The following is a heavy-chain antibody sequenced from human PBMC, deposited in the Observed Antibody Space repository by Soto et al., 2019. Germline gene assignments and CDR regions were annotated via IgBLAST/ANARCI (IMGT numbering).Heavy chain of an antibody. Sequence: EVQLVESGGGLVQPGGSLRLSCAASGFTFSGYWMHWVRQAPGKGLVWVSRINHDGRSTTYADSVKGRFTNSRDNAKNTLYLQMSSLTVDDTAVYYCVRDGDGDYPVDYWGQGTLVTVSS. CDR3: VRDGDGDYPVDY. CDR1: GFTFSGYW. V-gene: IGHV3-74*01. J-gene: IGHJ4*02. D-gene: IGHD4-17*01. CDR2: INHDGRST.